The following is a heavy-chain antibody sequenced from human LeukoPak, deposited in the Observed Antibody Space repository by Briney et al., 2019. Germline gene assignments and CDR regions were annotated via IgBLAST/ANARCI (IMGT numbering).Heavy chain of an antibody. Sequence: SVKVSCKASGGTFSTYTISWVRQAPGHGLEWMGGVIPIFNIVNYAQKFQGRVTLTTDESTSTAYMELSSLRSEDTAVYYCASHIATRPGKYYYMDVWGKGTTVTVSS. D-gene: IGHD2-21*01. CDR2: VIPIFNIV. V-gene: IGHV1-69*05. J-gene: IGHJ6*03. CDR1: GGTFSTYT. CDR3: ASHIATRPGKYYYMDV.